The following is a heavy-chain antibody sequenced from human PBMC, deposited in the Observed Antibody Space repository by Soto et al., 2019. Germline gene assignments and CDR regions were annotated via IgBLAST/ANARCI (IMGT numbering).Heavy chain of an antibody. V-gene: IGHV4-31*03. CDR2: IYYSGST. Sequence: SETLSLTCTVSGGSISSGGYYWSWIRQHPGKGMEWIGYIYYSGSTYYNPSLKSRVTISVDTSKNQFSLKLSSVTAADTAVYYCAGRHMSSVGRSFDTWGQGTLVTVSS. J-gene: IGHJ5*02. CDR1: GGSISSGGYY. D-gene: IGHD1-26*01. CDR3: AGRHMSSVGRSFDT.